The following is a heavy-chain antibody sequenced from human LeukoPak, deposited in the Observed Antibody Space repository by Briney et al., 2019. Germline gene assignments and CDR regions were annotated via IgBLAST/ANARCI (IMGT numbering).Heavy chain of an antibody. V-gene: IGHV3-30-3*01. D-gene: IGHD3-22*01. CDR3: ARMEWHYYDSSGYYPFDY. Sequence: PGGSLRLSCAASGFTLSSYAMHWVRQAPGKGLEWVAVISYDGSNKYYADSVKGRFTISRDNSKNTLYLQMNSLRAEDTAVYYCARMEWHYYDSSGYYPFDYWGQGTLVTVSS. CDR1: GFTLSSYA. J-gene: IGHJ4*02. CDR2: ISYDGSNK.